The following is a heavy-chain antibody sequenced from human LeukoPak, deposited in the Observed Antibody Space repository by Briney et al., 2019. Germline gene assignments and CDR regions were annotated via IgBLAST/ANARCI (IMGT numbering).Heavy chain of an antibody. J-gene: IGHJ4*02. Sequence: QAGGSLRLSCAASGFTFSSYSMNWVRQAPGKGLEWVSYISSSSSTIYYADSVKGRFTISRDNAKNSLYLQMNSLRAEDTAVYYCARVGGSGSYWGQGTLVTVSS. CDR3: ARVGGSGSY. CDR1: GFTFSSYS. V-gene: IGHV3-48*01. D-gene: IGHD3-10*01. CDR2: ISSSSSTI.